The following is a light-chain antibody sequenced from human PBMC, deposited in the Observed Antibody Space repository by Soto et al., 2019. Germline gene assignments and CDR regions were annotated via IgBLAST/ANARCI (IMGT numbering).Light chain of an antibody. CDR1: NIGSKS. CDR3: QVWDSSSDHVV. J-gene: IGLJ3*02. CDR2: YDN. V-gene: IGLV3-21*04. Sequence: SYELTQPPSVSVAPGKTARITCGGNNIGSKSVHWYQQKPGQAPRLVISYDNDRPSGIPERFSGSDSGSTATLTISRVEVGDEADYYCQVWDSSSDHVVFGGGTKLTVL.